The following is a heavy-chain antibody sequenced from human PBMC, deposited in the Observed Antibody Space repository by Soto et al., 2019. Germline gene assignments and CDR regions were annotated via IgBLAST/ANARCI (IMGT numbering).Heavy chain of an antibody. D-gene: IGHD1-1*01. CDR3: ARGAGHDSEDY. V-gene: IGHV1-8*01. CDR2: MNPNTGNT. CDR1: GYTFSSHY. Sequence: GASVKVSCKASGYTFSSHYINWVRQATGQGLEWMGWMNPNTGNTGYEQKFQGRLTMTRNTSISTAYMELRSLRPEDTAVYYCARGAGHDSEDYWGQGTLVTVSS. J-gene: IGHJ4*02.